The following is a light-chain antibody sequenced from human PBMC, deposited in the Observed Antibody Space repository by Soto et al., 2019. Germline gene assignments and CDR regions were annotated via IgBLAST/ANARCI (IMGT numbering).Light chain of an antibody. CDR2: DAS. Sequence: EIVMTQSPVTLSVSPGERATLSCRASQSVSSYLAWYQQKPGQAPRLLIFDASSRATGIPDKFSGSGSGTDFTLTISRLDPEDFAVYSCQQYGSSLTFGGGTKVDIK. J-gene: IGKJ4*01. V-gene: IGKV3-20*01. CDR3: QQYGSSLT. CDR1: QSVSSY.